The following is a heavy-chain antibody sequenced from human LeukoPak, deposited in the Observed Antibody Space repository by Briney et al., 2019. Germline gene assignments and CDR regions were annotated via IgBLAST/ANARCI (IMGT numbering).Heavy chain of an antibody. J-gene: IGHJ5*02. CDR2: IRYDGSFK. Sequence: HPGGSLRLSCAASGFIFSSYGMHWVRQAPGKGLEWVAFIRYDGSFKYYADSVKGRFTISRDNSKDTLFLQMNSLRAEDTALYYCAQLPRSSGLPSSWGQGTLVAVSS. D-gene: IGHD3-22*01. V-gene: IGHV3-30*02. CDR1: GFIFSSYG. CDR3: AQLPRSSGLPSS.